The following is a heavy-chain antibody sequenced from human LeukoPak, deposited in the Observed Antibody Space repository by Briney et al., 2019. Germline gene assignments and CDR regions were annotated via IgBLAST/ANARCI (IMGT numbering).Heavy chain of an antibody. D-gene: IGHD3-22*01. CDR3: ARDWGYYDSNVGY. J-gene: IGHJ4*02. CDR1: GYTFTGYY. V-gene: IGHV1-2*02. Sequence: EASVKVSCKASGYTFTGYYMHWVRQAPGQGLEWMGWINPNSGGTNYAQKFQGRVTMTRDTSISTAYMELSRLRSDDTAVYYCARDWGYYDSNVGYWGQGTLVTVSS. CDR2: INPNSGGT.